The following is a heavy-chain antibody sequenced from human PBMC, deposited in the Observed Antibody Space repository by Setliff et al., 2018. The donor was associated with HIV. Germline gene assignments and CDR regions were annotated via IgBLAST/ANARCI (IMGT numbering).Heavy chain of an antibody. CDR2: IRYDGSNK. Sequence: PGGSLRLSCAASGFTFSSYGMHWVRQAPGKGLEWAAFIRYDGSNKYYADSVKGRFTISRDNSKNTLYLQMNSLRAEDTAVYYCARPQYYYDTSGDDDWGQGTLVTVSS. CDR1: GFTFSSYG. D-gene: IGHD3-22*01. V-gene: IGHV3-30*02. CDR3: ARPQYYYDTSGDDD. J-gene: IGHJ4*02.